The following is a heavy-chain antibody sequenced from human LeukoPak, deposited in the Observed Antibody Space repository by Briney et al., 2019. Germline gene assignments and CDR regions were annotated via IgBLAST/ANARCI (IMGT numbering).Heavy chain of an antibody. D-gene: IGHD1-26*01. CDR1: GGSISSGSYY. V-gene: IGHV4-61*02. Sequence: SETLSLTCTVSGGSISSGSYYWSWIRQPAGKGLEWIGRIYTSGSTNYNPSLKSRVTMSVDTSKNQFSLELSSVTAADTAVYYCARDRTGSYETYYYMDVWGKGTTVTISS. CDR2: IYTSGST. J-gene: IGHJ6*03. CDR3: ARDRTGSYETYYYMDV.